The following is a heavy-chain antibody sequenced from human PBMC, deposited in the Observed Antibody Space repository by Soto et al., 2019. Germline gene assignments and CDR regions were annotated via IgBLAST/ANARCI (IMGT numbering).Heavy chain of an antibody. V-gene: IGHV4-39*01. J-gene: IGHJ5*02. D-gene: IGHD1-20*01. Sequence: PSETLSLTCSVSGDSLSSSTYYWGWIRQPPGKGLEWIGDINHEGGTYYKPSLKSRLTISVDTSKNQISLKLTSVTAADTAVYYCVRLPYDWRYWFDPWGQGTLVTVSS. CDR3: VRLPYDWRYWFDP. CDR2: INHEGGT. CDR1: GDSLSSSTYY.